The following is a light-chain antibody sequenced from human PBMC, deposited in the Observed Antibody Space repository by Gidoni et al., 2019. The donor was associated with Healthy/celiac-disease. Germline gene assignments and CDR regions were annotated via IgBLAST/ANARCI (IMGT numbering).Light chain of an antibody. CDR1: QSISSY. CDR3: QQNYSTPWT. Sequence: DIQMIQSPSSLSAPVGARVTITCRASQSISSYFNWYQQKPGKAPTLLIYAASSLQSGVPSRFSGSGSGTEFTLTISSLQPEDFAAYYCQQNYSTPWTFGQGTKVEIK. V-gene: IGKV1-39*01. CDR2: AAS. J-gene: IGKJ1*01.